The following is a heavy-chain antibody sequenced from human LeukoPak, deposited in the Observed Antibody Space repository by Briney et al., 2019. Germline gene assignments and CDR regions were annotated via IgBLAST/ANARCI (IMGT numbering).Heavy chain of an antibody. Sequence: GGSLRLSCAASGFTFSSYSMNWVRQAPGKGLEWVSSISSSSGSIYYADSVKGRFTVSRDNAKNSLYLQMNSLRAEDTAVYYCARDAGPCSSTSCSDAFDIWGQGTMVTVSS. V-gene: IGHV3-21*01. CDR1: GFTFSSYS. J-gene: IGHJ3*02. CDR3: ARDAGPCSSTSCSDAFDI. CDR2: ISSSSGSI. D-gene: IGHD2-2*01.